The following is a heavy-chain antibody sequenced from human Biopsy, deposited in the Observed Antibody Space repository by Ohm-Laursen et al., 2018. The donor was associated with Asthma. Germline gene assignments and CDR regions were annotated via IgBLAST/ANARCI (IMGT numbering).Heavy chain of an antibody. V-gene: IGHV4-31*03. CDR3: ARARAFRHDMTGPKTCLAV. CDR2: IYFSGSA. D-gene: IGHD3-9*01. CDR1: GDSIIIGGHY. Sequence: TLSLTCNVSGDSIIIGGHYWSWIRQHPGKGLEWIGHIYFSGSAKYNPSLKSRVSISVDTSKNQFSLKLSSVTAADTAVYYCARARAFRHDMTGPKTCLAVWGPGTTVTVSS. J-gene: IGHJ6*02.